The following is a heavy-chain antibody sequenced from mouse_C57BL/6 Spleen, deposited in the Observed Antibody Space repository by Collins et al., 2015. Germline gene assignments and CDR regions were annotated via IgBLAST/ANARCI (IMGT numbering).Heavy chain of an antibody. J-gene: IGHJ4*01. CDR2: IRSKSSNYAT. CDR3: VRDGYYGMDY. Sequence: EVQLVESGGGLVQPKGSLKLSCAAAGFTFNTYAMHWVRQAPGKGLEWVAGIRSKSSNYATYYADSVKDRFTISRDDSQSMLYLQMNNLKTEDTAMYYCVRDGYYGMDYWGQGTSVTVSS. CDR1: GFTFNTYA. V-gene: IGHV10-3*01.